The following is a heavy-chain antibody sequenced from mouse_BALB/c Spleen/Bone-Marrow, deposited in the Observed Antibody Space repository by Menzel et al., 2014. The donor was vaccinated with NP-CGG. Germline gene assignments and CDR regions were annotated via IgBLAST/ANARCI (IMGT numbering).Heavy chain of an antibody. CDR2: INPYNDGT. J-gene: IGHJ3*01. Sequence: VQLQQSGPELVKPGASVKMSCKASGYTFTSYVMHWVKQKPGQGLEWIGYINPYNDGTKYNEKFKSKATLTSDKSSSTAYMELSSLTSEDSAVYYCARGGRYDGSWFAYWGQGTLVTVSA. CDR3: ARGGRYDGSWFAY. CDR1: GYTFTSYV. V-gene: IGHV1-14*01. D-gene: IGHD2-14*01.